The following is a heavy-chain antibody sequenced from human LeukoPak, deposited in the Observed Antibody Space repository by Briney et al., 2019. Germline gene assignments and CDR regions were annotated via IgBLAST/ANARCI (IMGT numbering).Heavy chain of an antibody. D-gene: IGHD3-9*01. J-gene: IGHJ4*02. CDR2: IYSSGTA. V-gene: IGHV4-59*01. Sequence: SETLSLTCTVSGGSLSNYYWTWIRQTPGKGLEWIGYIYSSGTAYYNPSLKSRVSISQDTSKNQFSLTMNSVTAADTAIYYCASKDYDSRTFDYWGQGTLVTVSS. CDR1: GGSLSNYY. CDR3: ASKDYDSRTFDY.